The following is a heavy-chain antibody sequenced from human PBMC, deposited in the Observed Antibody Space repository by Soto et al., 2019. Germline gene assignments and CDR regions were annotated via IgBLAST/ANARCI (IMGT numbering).Heavy chain of an antibody. V-gene: IGHV3-21*01. CDR3: ARGGLYSSSSAVVY. D-gene: IGHD6-6*01. CDR1: GFTFSSYS. Sequence: GGSLRLSCAASGFTFSSYSMNWVRQAPGKGLEWVSSISSSSSYIYHADSVKGRFTISRDNAKNSLYLQMNSLRAEDTAVYYCARGGLYSSSSAVVYWGQGTLVTVSS. CDR2: ISSSSSYI. J-gene: IGHJ4*02.